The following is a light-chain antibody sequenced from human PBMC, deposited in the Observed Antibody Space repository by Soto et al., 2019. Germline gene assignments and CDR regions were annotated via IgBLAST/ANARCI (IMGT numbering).Light chain of an antibody. V-gene: IGLV1-40*01. CDR1: SSNIGAGYD. CDR3: QSYDSSLSGYYV. CDR2: GNS. J-gene: IGLJ1*01. Sequence: QSVLTQPPSVSGAPGQRVTISCTGSSSNIGAGYDVHWYQQLPGTAPKLLIYGNSNRPSGVPDRFSGSKSGTSASLAITGLQAEDGADYYCQSYDSSLSGYYVFGTGTKVPVL.